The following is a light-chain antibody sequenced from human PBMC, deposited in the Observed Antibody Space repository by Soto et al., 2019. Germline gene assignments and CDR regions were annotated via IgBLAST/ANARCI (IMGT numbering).Light chain of an antibody. CDR3: GTWDPTLSAV. Sequence: QSVLTQPPSVSAASGQKVTISCSGSSSNIGSNYVSWYQHVPGTAPKLLIFNNDKRPSGIPDRFSGSKSGTSAILTVSGLQTGDEAIYYCGTWDPTLSAVFGPGTKVTVL. CDR2: NND. J-gene: IGLJ1*01. CDR1: SSNIGSNY. V-gene: IGLV1-51*01.